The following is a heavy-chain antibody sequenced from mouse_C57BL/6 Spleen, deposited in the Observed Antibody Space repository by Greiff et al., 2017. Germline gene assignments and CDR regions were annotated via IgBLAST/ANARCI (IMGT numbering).Heavy chain of an antibody. V-gene: IGHV1-59*01. J-gene: IGHJ2*01. D-gene: IGHD1-1*02. CDR1: GYTFTSYW. CDR3: ARSRDLLYYVDY. CDR2: IDPSDSYT. Sequence: QVQLQQPGAELVRPGTSVKLSCKASGYTFTSYWMHWVKPRPGPGLEWIGVIDPSDSYTNYNQKFKGKATLTVDTSSSPAYMQLSSLTSEGSAVYDCARSRDLLYYVDYWGQGTTLTVSS.